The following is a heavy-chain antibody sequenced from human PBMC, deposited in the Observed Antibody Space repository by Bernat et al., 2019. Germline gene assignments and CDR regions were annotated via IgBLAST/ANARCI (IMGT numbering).Heavy chain of an antibody. D-gene: IGHD6-19*01. CDR3: AKDSADSSGWYTTLYYYGMDV. J-gene: IGHJ6*02. CDR1: GFTFSSYA. CDR2: ISGSGAST. V-gene: IGHV3-23*01. Sequence: EVQLLESGGGLVQPGGSLRLSCAASGFTFSSYAMSCVRQAPGKGLEWVPAISGSGASTYYGDSVKGRFTISRDNSKNTMYLKMNSLRAEDTAVYYCAKDSADSSGWYTTLYYYGMDVWGQGTTVTVSS.